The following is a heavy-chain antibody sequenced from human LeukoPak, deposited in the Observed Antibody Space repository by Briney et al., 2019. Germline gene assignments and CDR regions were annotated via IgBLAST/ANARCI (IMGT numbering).Heavy chain of an antibody. V-gene: IGHV4-34*01. CDR3: ARGRPDGSGSYYKFDP. D-gene: IGHD3-10*01. Sequence: NPSETLSLTCAVYGGSFSGYYWSWIRQPPGKGLEWIGSIYYSGRTYYNPSLKSRVTISVDTSKKQFSLKLSSVTAADTAVYYCARGRPDGSGSYYKFDPWGQGTLVTVSS. CDR2: IYYSGRT. CDR1: GGSFSGYY. J-gene: IGHJ5*02.